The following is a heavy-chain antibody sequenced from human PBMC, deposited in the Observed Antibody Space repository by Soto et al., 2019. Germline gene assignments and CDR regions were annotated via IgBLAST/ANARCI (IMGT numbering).Heavy chain of an antibody. D-gene: IGHD6-19*01. CDR2: IYYSGST. CDR3: ARLRSGCYYYYYGMAV. V-gene: IGHV4-39*01. CDR1: GGSISSSSYY. Sequence: QLQLQESGPGLVKPSETLSLTCTVSGGSISSSSYYWGWIRQPPGKGLEWIGSIYYSGSTYYNPSLKSRVTLSVDTSKNQFPLKLSSVTAADTAVYYCARLRSGCYYYYYGMAVSGQGTTLTVSS. J-gene: IGHJ6*02.